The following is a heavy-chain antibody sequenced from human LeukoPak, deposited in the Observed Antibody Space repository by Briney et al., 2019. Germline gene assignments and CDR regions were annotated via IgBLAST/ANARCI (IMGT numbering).Heavy chain of an antibody. D-gene: IGHD2-21*01. J-gene: IGHJ4*02. Sequence: PSETLSLTCAVYGGSFSGYYWSWIRQPPGKGLEWIGEINHSGSTNHNPSLKSRVTISVDTSKNQFSLKLSSVTAADTAVYYCARHEPKVKHNYFDYWGQGTLVTVSS. CDR3: ARHEPKVKHNYFDY. CDR1: GGSFSGYY. V-gene: IGHV4-34*01. CDR2: INHSGST.